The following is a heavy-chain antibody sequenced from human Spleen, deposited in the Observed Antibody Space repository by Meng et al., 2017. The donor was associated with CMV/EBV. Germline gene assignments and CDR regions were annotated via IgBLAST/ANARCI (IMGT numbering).Heavy chain of an antibody. V-gene: IGHV4-59*08. Sequence: GSLRLSCTVSGGSISSYYWSWIRQPPGKGLEWIGYIYYSGSTNYNPSLKSRVTISVDTSKNQFSLKLSSVTAADTAVYYCASLSLGYCSSTSCYYYGMDVWGQGTTVTVSS. J-gene: IGHJ6*02. CDR2: IYYSGST. CDR1: GGSISSYY. D-gene: IGHD2-2*01. CDR3: ASLSLGYCSSTSCYYYGMDV.